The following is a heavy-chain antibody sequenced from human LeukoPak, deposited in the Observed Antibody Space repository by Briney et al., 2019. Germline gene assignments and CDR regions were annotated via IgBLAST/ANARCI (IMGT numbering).Heavy chain of an antibody. V-gene: IGHV4-59*08. CDR3: ARFSAAGFDY. J-gene: IGHJ4*02. D-gene: IGHD6-13*01. CDR1: GGSISSYC. Sequence: SETLSLTCTVSGGSISSYCWSWIRQPPGKGLEWIGYIYYSGSTNYNPSLKSRVTISVDTPKNQFSLKLISVTAADTAVYYCARFSAAGFDYWGQGTLVTVSS. CDR2: IYYSGST.